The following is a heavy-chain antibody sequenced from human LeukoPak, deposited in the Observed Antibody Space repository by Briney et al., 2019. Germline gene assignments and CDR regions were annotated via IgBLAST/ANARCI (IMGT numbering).Heavy chain of an antibody. CDR1: GGSVSSGSYY. V-gene: IGHV4-61*01. CDR2: IYYTGST. D-gene: IGHD3-22*01. CDR3: GRGQYYYEAHYFDY. J-gene: IGHJ4*02. Sequence: PSETLSLTCTVSGGSVSSGSYYWSWIRQPPGKGLEWIGYIYYTGSTNYNPSLKSRVTISVDTSKNKFSLKLSSVTAADTAVYFCGRGQYYYEAHYFDYWGQGTLVTVSS.